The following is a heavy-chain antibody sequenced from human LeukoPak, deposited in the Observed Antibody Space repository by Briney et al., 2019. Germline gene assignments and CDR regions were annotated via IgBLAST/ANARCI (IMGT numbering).Heavy chain of an antibody. V-gene: IGHV3-30*04. D-gene: IGHD6-19*01. Sequence: QPGRSLRLSCAASGFTFSSYAMHWVRQAPGKGLEWVAVISYDGSNKYYADSVKGRFTISRDNSKNTLYVQMNSLRAEDTAVYYCARDPSSGWYENWYFDLWGRGTLVTVSS. CDR1: GFTFSSYA. CDR3: ARDPSSGWYENWYFDL. J-gene: IGHJ2*01. CDR2: ISYDGSNK.